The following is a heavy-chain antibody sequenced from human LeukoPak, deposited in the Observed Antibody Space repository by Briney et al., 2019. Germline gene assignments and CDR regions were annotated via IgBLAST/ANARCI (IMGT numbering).Heavy chain of an antibody. CDR3: ARQGYSSGWFDFDY. CDR1: GYSFTSYW. Sequence: GESLKISCKGSGYSFTSYWIGWVRQMPGKGLEWMGIIYPGDSDTRYTPSFQGQVTISADKSNSTAYLQWSSLKASDTAMYFCARQGYSSGWFDFDYWGQGTLVTVSS. CDR2: IYPGDSDT. D-gene: IGHD6-19*01. V-gene: IGHV5-51*01. J-gene: IGHJ4*02.